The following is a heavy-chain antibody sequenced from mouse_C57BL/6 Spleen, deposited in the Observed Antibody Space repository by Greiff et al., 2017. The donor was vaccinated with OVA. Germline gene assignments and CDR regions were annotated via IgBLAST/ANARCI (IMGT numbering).Heavy chain of an antibody. CDR2: IYPGDGDT. D-gene: IGHD2-12*01. V-gene: IGHV1-82*01. J-gene: IGHJ4*01. Sequence: QVQLQQSGPELVKPGASVKISCKASGYAFSSSWMNWVKQRPGKGLEWIGRIYPGDGDTNYNGKFKGKATLTADKSSSTAYMQLSSLTSEDSAVYFCARRYSNDWAMDYWGQGTSVTVSS. CDR1: GYAFSSSW. CDR3: ARRYSNDWAMDY.